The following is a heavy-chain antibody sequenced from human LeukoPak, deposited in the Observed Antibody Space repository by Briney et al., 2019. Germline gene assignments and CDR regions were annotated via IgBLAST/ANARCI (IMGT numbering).Heavy chain of an antibody. Sequence: ASVKVSCKASGYTFTGYYMHWVRQAPGQGLEWMGRINPNSGGTNYAQKFQGRVTMTRDTSISTAYMGLSRLRSGDTAMYYCARDGGGITFGGVIVRPDYWGQGTLVTVSS. CDR3: ARDGGGITFGGVIVRPDY. J-gene: IGHJ4*02. CDR1: GYTFTGYY. V-gene: IGHV1-2*06. D-gene: IGHD3-16*02. CDR2: INPNSGGT.